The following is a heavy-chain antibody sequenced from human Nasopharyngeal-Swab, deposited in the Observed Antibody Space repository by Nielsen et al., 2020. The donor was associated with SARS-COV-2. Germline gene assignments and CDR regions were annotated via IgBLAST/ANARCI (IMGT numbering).Heavy chain of an antibody. Sequence: SETLSLTCTVSGGSISSYYWSWIRQPPGKGLEWIGYIHYSGSTNYNPSLKTRVTMSADTSKNQFSLKLSSVTAADTAVYYCARLQYRSGWHLDDWGQGTLVTVSS. CDR1: GGSISSYY. CDR2: IHYSGST. J-gene: IGHJ4*02. D-gene: IGHD6-19*01. V-gene: IGHV4-59*08. CDR3: ARLQYRSGWHLDD.